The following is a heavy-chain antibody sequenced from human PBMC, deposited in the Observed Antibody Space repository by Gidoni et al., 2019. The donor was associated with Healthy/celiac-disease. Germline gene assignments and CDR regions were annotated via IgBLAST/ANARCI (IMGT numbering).Heavy chain of an antibody. J-gene: IGHJ1*01. Sequence: EVQLVESGGGLVKPGGSLRLSCAASGFTFSSYSMNWVRQAPGKGLEWVSSSSSSSSYIYYADAVKGRFTISRDNAKNSLDLQMNSLRAEDTAVYYCVVAATLLGYFQHWGQGTLVTVSS. V-gene: IGHV3-21*01. CDR1: GFTFSSYS. CDR3: VVAATLLGYFQH. CDR2: SSSSSSYI. D-gene: IGHD2-15*01.